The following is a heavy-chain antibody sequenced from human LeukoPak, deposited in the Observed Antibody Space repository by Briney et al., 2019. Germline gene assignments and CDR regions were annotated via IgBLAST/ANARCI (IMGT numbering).Heavy chain of an antibody. CDR3: ARGRNTKSAAAPVDY. CDR1: GGSISSYY. CDR2: IYYSGST. V-gene: IGHV4-59*01. J-gene: IGHJ4*02. Sequence: SETLSLTCTVSGGSISSYYWSWIRQPPGKGLEWIGYIYYSGSTNYNPSLKSRVTISVDTSKNQFSLKLSSVTAADTAVYYCARGRNTKSAAAPVDYWGQGTLVTVSS. D-gene: IGHD6-13*01.